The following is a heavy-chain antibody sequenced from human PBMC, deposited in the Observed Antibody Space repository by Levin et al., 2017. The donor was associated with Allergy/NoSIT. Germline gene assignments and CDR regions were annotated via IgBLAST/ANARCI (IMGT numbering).Heavy chain of an antibody. CDR3: AREPVRNWNGRPAFDY. CDR2: INPSGGST. D-gene: IGHD1-1*01. J-gene: IGHJ4*02. Sequence: ASVKVSCKASGYTFTSYYMHWVRQAPGQGLEWMGIINPSGGSTSYAQKFQGRVTMTRDTSTSTVYMELSSLRSEDTAVYYCAREPVRNWNGRPAFDYWGQGTLVTVSS. V-gene: IGHV1-46*01. CDR1: GYTFTSYY.